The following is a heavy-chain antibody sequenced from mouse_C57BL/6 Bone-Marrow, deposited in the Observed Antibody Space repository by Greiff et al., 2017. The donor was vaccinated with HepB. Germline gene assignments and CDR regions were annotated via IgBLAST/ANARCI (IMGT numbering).Heavy chain of an antibody. CDR1: GFTFSNYW. CDR2: IRLKSDNYAT. CDR3: TGHYGSSYDRYFDV. V-gene: IGHV6-3*01. D-gene: IGHD1-1*01. J-gene: IGHJ1*03. Sequence: EVKVEESGGGLVQPGGSMKLSCVASGFTFSNYWMNWVRQSPEKGLEWVAQIRLKSDNYATHYAESVKGRFTISRDDSKSSVYLQMNNLRAEDTGIYYCTGHYGSSYDRYFDVWGTGTTVTVSS.